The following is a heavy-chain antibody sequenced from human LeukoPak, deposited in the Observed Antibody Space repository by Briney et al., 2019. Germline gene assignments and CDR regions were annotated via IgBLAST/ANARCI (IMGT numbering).Heavy chain of an antibody. CDR3: ARDAVAGISVD. D-gene: IGHD6-19*01. J-gene: IGHJ4*02. Sequence: GGSLRLSCAASGFTFSSYWMSWVRQAPGKGLEWVVNIKQDGSEKYYVDSVKGRFTISRDNAKNSLYLQMNSLRAEDTAVYYCARDAVAGISVDWGQGTLVTVSS. V-gene: IGHV3-7*01. CDR2: IKQDGSEK. CDR1: GFTFSSYW.